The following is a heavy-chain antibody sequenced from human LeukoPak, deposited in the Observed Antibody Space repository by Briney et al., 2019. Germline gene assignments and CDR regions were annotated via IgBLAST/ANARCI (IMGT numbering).Heavy chain of an antibody. D-gene: IGHD2-2*01. CDR2: ISGSGDTT. Sequence: GGSLRLSCTASRFTFSTYAVSWVRQAPGKGLEWVSSISGSGDTTYYTGSVKGRLTISRDNSKNALYLQMSSLRAEDTAVYYCAKSQRNDQQVVQRIDYWGQGTLVTVSS. CDR1: RFTFSTYA. CDR3: AKSQRNDQQVVQRIDY. V-gene: IGHV3-23*01. J-gene: IGHJ4*02.